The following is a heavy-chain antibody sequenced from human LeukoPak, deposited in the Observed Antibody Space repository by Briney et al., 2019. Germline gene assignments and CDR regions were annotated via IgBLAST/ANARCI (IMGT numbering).Heavy chain of an antibody. J-gene: IGHJ4*02. V-gene: IGHV1-69*04. CDR1: GGTFSVYA. Sequence: GASVKVSCKASGGTFSVYAISWVRQAPGQGLEWMGRIIPILGIANYAQKFQGRVTITADKSTSTAYMELSSLRSEDTAVYYCARVRLAVAAPEPDAFDIWGQGSLVTVSS. CDR2: IIPILGIA. D-gene: IGHD6-19*01. CDR3: ARVRLAVAAPEPDAFDI.